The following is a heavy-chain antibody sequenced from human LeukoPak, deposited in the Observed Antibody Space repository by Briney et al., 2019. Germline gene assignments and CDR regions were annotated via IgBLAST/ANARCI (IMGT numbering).Heavy chain of an antibody. CDR2: ISSSGSTI. Sequence: QSGGSLRLSCAASGFTFSSYAMSWVRQAPGKGLEWVSYISSSGSTIYYADSVKGRFTISRDNAKNSLYQQMNSLRAEDTAVYYCASSSPYYYYGMDVWGQGTTVTVSS. CDR3: ASSSPYYYYGMDV. J-gene: IGHJ6*02. CDR1: GFTFSSYA. D-gene: IGHD2-2*01. V-gene: IGHV3-48*03.